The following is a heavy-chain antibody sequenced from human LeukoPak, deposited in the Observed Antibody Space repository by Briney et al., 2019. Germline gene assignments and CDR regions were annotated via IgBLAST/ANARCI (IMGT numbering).Heavy chain of an antibody. J-gene: IGHJ4*02. V-gene: IGHV4-39*01. D-gene: IGHD6-6*01. CDR1: GASISSSSYY. Sequence: SETLSLTCTVSGASISSSSYYWGWIRQPPGKGLEWIGSIYYSGSTYYNPSLKSRLTISVDTSKNQFSLKLSSVTAADTAVYYCARLEYSSCVTSWGQGTLVTVSS. CDR2: IYYSGST. CDR3: ARLEYSSCVTS.